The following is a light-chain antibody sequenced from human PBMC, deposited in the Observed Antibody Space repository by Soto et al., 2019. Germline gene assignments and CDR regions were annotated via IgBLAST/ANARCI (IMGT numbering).Light chain of an antibody. J-gene: IGKJ4*01. CDR3: QQYNNWPPLT. CDR2: AAS. Sequence: IQVTQSPSSLSASVGDRVTITCRASQDISSYLAWYQQKPGKAPTLLIYAASTLQSGVPSRFSGSGFGTDFTLTISSLQAEDFAVYFCQQYNNWPPLTFGGGTTVEIK. V-gene: IGKV1-9*01. CDR1: QDISSY.